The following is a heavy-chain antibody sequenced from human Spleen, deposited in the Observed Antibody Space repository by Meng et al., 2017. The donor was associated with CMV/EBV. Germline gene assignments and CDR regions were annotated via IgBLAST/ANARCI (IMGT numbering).Heavy chain of an antibody. CDR2: IYHSGST. V-gene: IGHV4-38-2*02. D-gene: IGHD5-24*01. CDR3: ARTTVVHENGYNFCWFDS. Sequence: GSLRLSCTVSGYSISSGYYWGWVRQPPGKGLEWIGSIYHSGSTYYNPSLKSRVTISVDTSKNQFSLKLSSVTAADTAVYYCARTTVVHENGYNFCWFDSWGQGTLVTVSS. J-gene: IGHJ5*01. CDR1: GYSISSGYY.